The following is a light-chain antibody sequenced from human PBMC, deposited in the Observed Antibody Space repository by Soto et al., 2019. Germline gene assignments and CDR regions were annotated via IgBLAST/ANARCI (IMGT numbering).Light chain of an antibody. CDR2: WAS. J-gene: IGKJ2*01. V-gene: IGKV4-1*01. Sequence: DIVMTQSPDSLAVSLGERATINCKSSQNVLYKSNNENYLAWYQQKPGQPPKLLIYWASTRKPGVPDRFSGGGSGSDFTLTISSLQAEDVAVYYCQQYYTTPPYTFGQGTQLEI. CDR3: QQYYTTPPYT. CDR1: QNVLYKSNNENY.